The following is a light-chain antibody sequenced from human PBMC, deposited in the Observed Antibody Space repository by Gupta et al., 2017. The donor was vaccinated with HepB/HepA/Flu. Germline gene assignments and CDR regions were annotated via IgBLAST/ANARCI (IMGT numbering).Light chain of an antibody. CDR3: AAWDDSLSARV. Sequence: QSAVTQPPSASGTPGQRVTISCSGSSSNIGSNSVNWYQKFPGTAPKLLIYSHTQRPSGVPDRFSGSKSGTSASLAISGLQSEDEACYFCAAWDDSLSARVFGGGTTLTVL. CDR2: SHT. V-gene: IGLV1-44*01. CDR1: SSNIGSNS. J-gene: IGLJ3*02.